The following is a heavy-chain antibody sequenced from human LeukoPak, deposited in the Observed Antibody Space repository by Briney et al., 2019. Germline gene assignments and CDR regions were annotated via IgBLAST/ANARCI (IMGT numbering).Heavy chain of an antibody. CDR3: ARVGDHFHWNLDL. J-gene: IGHJ2*01. CDR2: IYSGATT. D-gene: IGHD3-3*02. V-gene: IGHV3-53*01. CDR1: GFTVTTKY. Sequence: AGSLRLSCAASGFTVTTKYMNWVRQAPGKGLEWVSIIYSGATTYYADSVKGRFTISRDISKNTVSLQMNSLRAEDTAVYFCARVGDHFHWNLDLWGRGTLVTVSS.